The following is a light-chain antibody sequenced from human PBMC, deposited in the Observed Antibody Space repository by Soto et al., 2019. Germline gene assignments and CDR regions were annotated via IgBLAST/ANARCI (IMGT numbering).Light chain of an antibody. Sequence: EIVLTQSPGTLSLSPGERATLSCSASQSVSSSYLAWYQQKPGQAPRLLIYGASSRATGIPARFRGSGSGTEFTLTISSLQSEDFAVYYCQHYNNWPPWTFGQGTKVDIK. J-gene: IGKJ1*01. V-gene: IGKV3-15*01. CDR3: QHYNNWPPWT. CDR2: GAS. CDR1: QSVSSSY.